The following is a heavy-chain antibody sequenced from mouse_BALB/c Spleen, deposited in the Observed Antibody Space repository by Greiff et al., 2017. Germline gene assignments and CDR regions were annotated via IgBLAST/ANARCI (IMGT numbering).Heavy chain of an antibody. J-gene: IGHJ1*01. CDR2: IYPGDGDT. CDR1: GYAFSSYW. V-gene: IGHV1-80*01. CDR3: ARDYYVSSYWYFDV. D-gene: IGHD1-1*01. Sequence: VQLQQSGAELVRPGSSVKISCKASGYAFSSYWMNWVKQRPGQGLEWIGQIYPGDGDTNYNGKFKGKATLTADKSSSTAYMQLSSLTSEDSAVYFCARDYYVSSYWYFDVWGAGTTVTVSS.